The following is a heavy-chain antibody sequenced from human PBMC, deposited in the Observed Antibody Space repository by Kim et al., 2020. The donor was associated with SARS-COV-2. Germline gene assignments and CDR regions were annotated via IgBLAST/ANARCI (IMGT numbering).Heavy chain of an antibody. J-gene: IGHJ4*02. CDR3: ARTSAPGSIAARPRGVDSRGSIDY. V-gene: IGHV4-34*01. CDR2: INHSGST. D-gene: IGHD6-6*01. Sequence: SETLSLTCAVYGGSFSGYYWSWIRQPPGKGLEWIGEINHSGSTNYNPSLKSRVTISVDTSKNQFSLKLSSVTAADTAVYYCARTSAPGSIAARPRGVDSRGSIDYWGQGTLVTVSS. CDR1: GGSFSGYY.